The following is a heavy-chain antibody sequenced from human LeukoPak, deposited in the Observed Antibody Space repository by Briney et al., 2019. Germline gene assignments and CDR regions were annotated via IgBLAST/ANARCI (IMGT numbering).Heavy chain of an antibody. CDR1: GGSFSGYY. CDR2: INHSGST. Sequence: SETLSLTCAVYGGSFSGYYWSWIRQPPGKGLEWIGEINHSGSTNYNPSLKSRVTISVDTSKNQFSLKLSSVTAADTAVYYCASLNCSSTSCYGGQTGIFDYWGQGTLVTVPS. CDR3: ASLNCSSTSCYGGQTGIFDY. J-gene: IGHJ4*02. V-gene: IGHV4-34*01. D-gene: IGHD2-2*01.